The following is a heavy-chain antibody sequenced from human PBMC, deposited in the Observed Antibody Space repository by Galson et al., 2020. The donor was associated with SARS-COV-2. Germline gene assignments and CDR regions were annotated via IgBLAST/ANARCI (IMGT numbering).Heavy chain of an antibody. Sequence: ASVKVSCKASGYTFTSYHLHRVRHAHGQRLEWMGIIKPPRGSTDYAQKFQGRVTMTRDTSTSTVYVELGSLRSEDTAIYYCASGGMVAPGSWADYYFGLDVWGQGTTVTVSS. CDR3: ASGGMVAPGSWADYYFGLDV. CDR1: GYTFTSYH. J-gene: IGHJ6*02. CDR2: IKPPRGST. D-gene: IGHD6-13*01. V-gene: IGHV1-46*01.